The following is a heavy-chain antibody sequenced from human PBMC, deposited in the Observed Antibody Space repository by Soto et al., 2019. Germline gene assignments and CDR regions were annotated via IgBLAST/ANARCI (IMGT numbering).Heavy chain of an antibody. V-gene: IGHV4-34*01. J-gene: IGHJ6*03. CDR3: ARQARRWFGGDYYYYMDV. CDR2: INHSGST. Sequence: SETLSLTCAVYGGSFSGYYWSWSRQPPGKGLEWIGEINHSGSTNYNPSLKSRVTISVDTSKNQFSLKLSSVTAADTAVHYCARQARRWFGGDYYYYMDVWGKGTTVTVSS. CDR1: GGSFSGYY. D-gene: IGHD3-10*01.